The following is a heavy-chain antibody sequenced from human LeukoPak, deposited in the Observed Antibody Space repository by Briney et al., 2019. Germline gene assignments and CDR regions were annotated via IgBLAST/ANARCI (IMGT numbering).Heavy chain of an antibody. CDR2: IWYDGSNK. CDR1: GFTFSSYG. V-gene: IGHV3-33*06. CDR3: AKDPSYAPLYYFDY. J-gene: IGHJ4*02. D-gene: IGHD2-2*01. Sequence: GRSLRLSCAASGFTFSSYGMHWVRQAPGKGLECVAVIWYDGSNKYYADSVKGRFTISRDNSKNTLYLQMNSLRAEDTAVYYCAKDPSYAPLYYFDYWGQGTLVTVSS.